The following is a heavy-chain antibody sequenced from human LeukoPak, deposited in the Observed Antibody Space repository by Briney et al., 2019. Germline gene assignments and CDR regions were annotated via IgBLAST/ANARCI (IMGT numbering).Heavy chain of an antibody. V-gene: IGHV4-34*01. Sequence: SETLSLTCAVYGGSFSGYYWSWIRQPPGKGLEWIGEINHSGSTNYNPSLESRVTISVDTSKNQFSLKLSSVTAADTAVYYCARALGYYYDSSGYLDYWGQGTLVTVSS. CDR1: GGSFSGYY. CDR2: INHSGST. D-gene: IGHD3-22*01. CDR3: ARALGYYYDSSGYLDY. J-gene: IGHJ4*02.